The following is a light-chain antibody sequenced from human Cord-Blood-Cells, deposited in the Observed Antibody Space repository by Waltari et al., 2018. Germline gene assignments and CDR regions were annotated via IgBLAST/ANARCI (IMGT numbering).Light chain of an antibody. V-gene: IGLV2-11*01. CDR2: DVS. CDR3: CSYAGSYTWV. CDR1: SRDVGGYNY. J-gene: IGLJ1*01. Sequence: QSALTQPRSVSGSPGQSVTISCPGTSRDVGGYNYVSWYQQHPGKAPKLMIYDVSKRPSGVPDRFSGSKSGNTASLTISGLQAEDEADYYCCSYAGSYTWVFGTGTKVTGL.